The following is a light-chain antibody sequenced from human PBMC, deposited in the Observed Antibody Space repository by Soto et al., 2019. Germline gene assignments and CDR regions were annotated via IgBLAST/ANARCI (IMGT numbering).Light chain of an antibody. Sequence: SYELTQPPSVSAAPGQTARISCGGYNIGSQSVHWYQQIPGQAPVLVVYDDDDRPSAIPERFSGSNSANTATLTISRVEAGDEADYFCQVWDSNSYHVVFGGGTKVTVL. J-gene: IGLJ3*02. CDR1: NIGSQS. CDR2: DDD. CDR3: QVWDSNSYHVV. V-gene: IGLV3-21*02.